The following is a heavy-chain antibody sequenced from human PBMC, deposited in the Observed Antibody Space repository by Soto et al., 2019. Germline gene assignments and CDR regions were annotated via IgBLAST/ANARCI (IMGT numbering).Heavy chain of an antibody. CDR1: GGSISSGDYY. CDR3: ARDPNPHVNWFDP. CDR2: IYYSGST. V-gene: IGHV4-30-4*01. Sequence: SETLSLTCTVSGGSISSGDYYWSWIRQPPGKGLEWIGYIYYSGSTYYNPSLKSRVTISVDTSKNQFSLKLSSVTAADTAVYYCARDPNPHVNWFDPWGQGTLVTVS. J-gene: IGHJ5*02.